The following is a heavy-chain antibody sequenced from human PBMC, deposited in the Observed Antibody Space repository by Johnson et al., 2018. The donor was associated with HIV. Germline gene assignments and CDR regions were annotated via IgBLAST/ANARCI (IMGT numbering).Heavy chain of an antibody. J-gene: IGHJ3*02. Sequence: QVQLVESGGGVVHPGGSLRLSCAASGFIFNSYGMHWVRQAPGKGLEWVAFIRYDGSNGYYGDSVKGRFTISRDNSKNIVYLQMNSLRAEDTAVYFCARDLIPDSTFFYDTTSYFPDALDIWGQGTLVTVSS. CDR1: GFIFNSYG. CDR2: IRYDGSNG. V-gene: IGHV3-30*02. CDR3: ARDLIPDSTFFYDTTSYFPDALDI. D-gene: IGHD3-22*01.